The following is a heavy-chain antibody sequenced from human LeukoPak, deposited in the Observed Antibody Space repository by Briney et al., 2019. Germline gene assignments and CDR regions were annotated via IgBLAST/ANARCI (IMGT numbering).Heavy chain of an antibody. CDR1: GGSISSGGYC. CDR2: IYTSGST. D-gene: IGHD1-26*01. Sequence: PSQTLSLTCTVSGGSISSGGYCWTWIRQPAGKRLEWIGRIYTSGSTNYNPSLKSRVTISIDASKNQFSLRLSSVTAADTAVYYCTRGGELMNFWGQGTLVTVSS. V-gene: IGHV4-61*02. J-gene: IGHJ4*02. CDR3: TRGGELMNF.